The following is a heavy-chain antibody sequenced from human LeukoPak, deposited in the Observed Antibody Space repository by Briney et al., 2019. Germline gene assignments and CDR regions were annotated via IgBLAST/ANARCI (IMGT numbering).Heavy chain of an antibody. CDR1: GFTFITYS. CDR2: IDSTSTYI. Sequence: GGSLRLSCAASGFTFITYSMNWVRQAPGKGLEWVSSIDSTSTYIFYADSLKGRVTISRDNAKNSLILHMNSLRAEDTAVYYCANILDRYYDSSGYYADYYGMDVWGQGTTVTVSS. CDR3: ANILDRYYDSSGYYADYYGMDV. D-gene: IGHD3-22*01. J-gene: IGHJ6*02. V-gene: IGHV3-21*01.